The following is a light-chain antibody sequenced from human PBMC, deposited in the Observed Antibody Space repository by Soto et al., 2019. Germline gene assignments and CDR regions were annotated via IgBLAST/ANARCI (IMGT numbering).Light chain of an antibody. CDR2: DVN. CDR3: TSYTSTNTLVI. J-gene: IGLJ2*01. CDR1: SRDVGSYNY. Sequence: QSALTQPASVSGSPGQSITFSCAGTSRDVGSYNYVSWYQHHPGKAPKLMIYDVNNRPSGVSSRFSGSKSGNTASLTISGLQAEDEADYYCTSYTSTNTLVIFGGGTKLTVL. V-gene: IGLV2-14*03.